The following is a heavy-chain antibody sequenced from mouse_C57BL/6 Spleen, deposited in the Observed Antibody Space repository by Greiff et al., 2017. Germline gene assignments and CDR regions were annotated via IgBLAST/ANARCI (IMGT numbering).Heavy chain of an antibody. J-gene: IGHJ4*01. CDR1: GYTFTEYT. D-gene: IGHD1-1*01. CDR3: ARHEGVTTVVELYAMDY. Sequence: QVQLQQSGAELVKPGASVKLSCKASGYTFTEYTIHWVKQRSGQGLEWIGWFYPGSGSIKYNEKFKDKATLTADKSSSTVYMELSRLTSEDSGVYFCARHEGVTTVVELYAMDYWGQGTSVTVSS. V-gene: IGHV1-62-2*01. CDR2: FYPGSGSI.